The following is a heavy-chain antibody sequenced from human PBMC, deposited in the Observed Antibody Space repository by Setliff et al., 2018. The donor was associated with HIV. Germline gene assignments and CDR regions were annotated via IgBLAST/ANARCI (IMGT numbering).Heavy chain of an antibody. V-gene: IGHV1-3*01. CDR2: INAGNGDT. CDR3: AIGSSNWPHRPNNYYFDY. Sequence: ASVKVSCKASGDTFTTYALHWVRQAPGQRLEWMGWINAGNGDTKSSQKFQGRVTITRDTSASTAYMELSSLRSEDTGVYYCAIGSSNWPHRPNNYYFDYWGQGTPVPSPQ. CDR1: GDTFTTYA. J-gene: IGHJ4*02. D-gene: IGHD6-13*01.